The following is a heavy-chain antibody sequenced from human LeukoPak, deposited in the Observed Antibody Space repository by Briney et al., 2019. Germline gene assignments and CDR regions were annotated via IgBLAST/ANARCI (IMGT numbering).Heavy chain of an antibody. V-gene: IGHV3-21*01. J-gene: IGHJ4*02. D-gene: IGHD1-26*01. CDR2: ISSSSSYI. Sequence: GGSLRLSCAASGFTFSSYSMNWVRQAPGRGLEWVSSISSSSSYIYYADSEKGRFTITRDNDKNSLYLQMNSLRAEDTAVYYCARDPGSASGSYRSVDYWGQGTLVTVSS. CDR1: GFTFSSYS. CDR3: ARDPGSASGSYRSVDY.